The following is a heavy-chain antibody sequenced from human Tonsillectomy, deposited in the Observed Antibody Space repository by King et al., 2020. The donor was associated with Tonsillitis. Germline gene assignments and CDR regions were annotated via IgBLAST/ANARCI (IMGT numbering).Heavy chain of an antibody. CDR1: GGSISSYY. CDR3: ARSRWKYYYELDY. D-gene: IGHD3-3*01. J-gene: IGHJ4*02. Sequence: QLQESGPGLVKPSETLSLTCTVSGGSISSYYWSWIRQPPGKGLEWMGYIYYSGSTNYNPSLKSRVTISVDTSKNQFSLKVSSVTAADTAVYYCARSRWKYYYELDYWGQGTLVTVSS. V-gene: IGHV4-59*08. CDR2: IYYSGST.